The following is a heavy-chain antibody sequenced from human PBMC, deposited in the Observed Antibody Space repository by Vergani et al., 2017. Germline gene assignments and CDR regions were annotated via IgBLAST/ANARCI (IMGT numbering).Heavy chain of an antibody. V-gene: IGHV3-30*03. CDR3: ARLAVAGYYMDV. CDR1: GFPFSDYG. CDR2: ISYDGNKK. Sequence: QVQLVESGGGEVQPGRSLRLSCSAAGFPFSDYGVHWVRQAPGKGLEWVSVISYDGNKKNYADSVKGRFTISRDNSKNSLYLQMNSLRAEDTAVYYCARLAVAGYYMDVWGKGTTVTVSS. J-gene: IGHJ6*03. D-gene: IGHD6-19*01.